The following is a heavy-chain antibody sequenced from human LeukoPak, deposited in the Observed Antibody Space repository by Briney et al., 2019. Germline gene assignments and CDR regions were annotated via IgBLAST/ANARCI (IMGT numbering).Heavy chain of an antibody. CDR2: INQDGSKE. V-gene: IGHV3-7*01. CDR3: AKGGYINGYDY. Sequence: PGGSLRLSCAASGFTFRSYWMTGVRQAPAKGLEWVANINQDGSKEYYLDSVKSRFTISRDNDKNSLYLQVNSLRADDTAVYYCAKGGYINGYDYWGQGALVTVSS. D-gene: IGHD5-18*01. CDR1: GFTFRSYW. J-gene: IGHJ4*02.